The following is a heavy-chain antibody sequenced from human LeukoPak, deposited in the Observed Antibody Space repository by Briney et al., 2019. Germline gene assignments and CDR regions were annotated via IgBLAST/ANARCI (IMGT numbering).Heavy chain of an antibody. J-gene: IGHJ1*01. CDR2: IWYDGSNK. CDR3: AREAGSGWLRAEYFQH. V-gene: IGHV3-33*08. Sequence: GGSLRLSCTASGFAFSNYAIHWVRQAPGKGLEWVAVIWYDGSNKYYADSVKGRFTISRDNSKNTLYLQMNSLRAEDTAVYYCAREAGSGWLRAEYFQHWGQGTLVTVSS. CDR1: GFAFSNYA. D-gene: IGHD6-19*01.